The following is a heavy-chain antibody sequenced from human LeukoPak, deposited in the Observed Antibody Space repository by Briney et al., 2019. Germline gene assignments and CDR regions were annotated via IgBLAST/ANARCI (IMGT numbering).Heavy chain of an antibody. CDR1: GGSFSGYY. J-gene: IGHJ5*02. V-gene: IGHV4-34*01. CDR2: INHSGST. CDR3: ARGNDYVWGSYRSTNWFDP. Sequence: SETLSLTCAVYGGSFSGYYWSWIRQPPGEGLEWIGEINHSGSTNYNPSLKSRVTISVDTSKNQFSLKLSSVTAADTAVYYCARGNDYVWGSYRSTNWFDPWGQGTLVTVSS. D-gene: IGHD3-16*02.